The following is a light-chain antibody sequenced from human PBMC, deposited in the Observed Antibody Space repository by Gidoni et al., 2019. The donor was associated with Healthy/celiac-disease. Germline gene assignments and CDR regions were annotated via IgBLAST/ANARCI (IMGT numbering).Light chain of an antibody. J-gene: IGKJ1*01. CDR1: QSISSY. CDR2: AAS. Sequence: DIQMTQSPSSLSASVGERVTITCRASQSISSYLNWYQQKPGQAPKLLIYAASSLQSGVPSRFSGSGSGTDFTLTFCSLQPEDFATYYCQQSYSTPTFGQGTKVEIK. CDR3: QQSYSTPT. V-gene: IGKV1-39*01.